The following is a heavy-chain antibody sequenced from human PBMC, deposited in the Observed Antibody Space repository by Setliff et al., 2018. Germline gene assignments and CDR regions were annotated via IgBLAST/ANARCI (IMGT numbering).Heavy chain of an antibody. CDR2: ISSSGTTK. D-gene: IGHD1-26*01. Sequence: GGSLRLSCAASGFTFSSYEVNWVRQAPGKGLEWGSYISSSGTTKHYADSVKCRFTISRDDTRHSMYLQMDSLRVEDTAVYYCARPLHIMGTSTAYAFDIWGQGTMVTVSS. J-gene: IGHJ3*02. CDR3: ARPLHIMGTSTAYAFDI. CDR1: GFTFSSYE. V-gene: IGHV3-48*03.